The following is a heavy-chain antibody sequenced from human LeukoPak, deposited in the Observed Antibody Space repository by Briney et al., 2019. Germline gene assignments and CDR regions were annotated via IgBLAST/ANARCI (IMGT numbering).Heavy chain of an antibody. V-gene: IGHV3-33*06. CDR3: AKYDYGSGSSPQDY. Sequence: GGSLRLSCAASGFTFSSYGMHWVRQAPGKGLEWVAVIWYDGSNKYYADSVKGRFTISRDNSKNTLYLQMNSLRAEDTAVYYCAKYDYGSGSSPQDYWGQGTLVTVSS. CDR2: IWYDGSNK. D-gene: IGHD3-10*01. J-gene: IGHJ4*02. CDR1: GFTFSSYG.